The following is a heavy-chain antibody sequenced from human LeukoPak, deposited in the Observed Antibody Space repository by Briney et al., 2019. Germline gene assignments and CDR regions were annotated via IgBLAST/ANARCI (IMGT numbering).Heavy chain of an antibody. D-gene: IGHD1/OR15-1a*01. V-gene: IGHV5-51*01. CDR3: ARHAGEQPWVSGYYYMDV. CDR2: IYPGDSDT. Sequence: GESLKISCKGSGYSFTSYWIGWVRQMPGKGLEWMGIIYPGDSDTRYSPSFQGQVTISADKSIGTAYLQWSSLKASDTAMYYCARHAGEQPWVSGYYYMDVWGKGTTVTVSS. J-gene: IGHJ6*03. CDR1: GYSFTSYW.